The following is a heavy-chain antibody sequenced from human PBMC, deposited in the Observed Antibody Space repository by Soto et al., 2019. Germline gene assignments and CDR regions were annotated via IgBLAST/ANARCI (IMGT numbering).Heavy chain of an antibody. CDR3: AGSYGNSWYAY. Sequence: SETLSLTCTVSGGSMSTHYWSWIRQPPGKGLEWIGYSHSSGYSHYNPSLKSRVTISVDTSNNQISLKVTSVTAADTAMYYCAGSYGNSWYAYWGQGSLVTVPQ. V-gene: IGHV4-59*11. J-gene: IGHJ4*02. CDR1: GGSMSTHY. D-gene: IGHD6-13*01. CDR2: SHSSGYS.